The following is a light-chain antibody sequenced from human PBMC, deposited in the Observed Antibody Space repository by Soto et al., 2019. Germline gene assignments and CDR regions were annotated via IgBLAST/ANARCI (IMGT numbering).Light chain of an antibody. Sequence: DIQMTQSPSSLSASVGDRVTITCRASESIARHLNWYQQKPGKAPKLLIYAASSLQNGVPSRFRGGGSGTDFTLTIHDLQPEDFATHYCQQTYSTLSITFGQGTRLEIK. CDR3: QQTYSTLSIT. V-gene: IGKV1-39*01. J-gene: IGKJ5*01. CDR1: ESIARH. CDR2: AAS.